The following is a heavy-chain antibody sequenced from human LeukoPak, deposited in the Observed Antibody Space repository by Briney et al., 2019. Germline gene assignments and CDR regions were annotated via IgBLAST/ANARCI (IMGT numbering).Heavy chain of an antibody. D-gene: IGHD4-17*01. J-gene: IGHJ4*02. CDR1: GFTFTKFA. CDR2: ISGSDEST. V-gene: IGHV3-23*01. Sequence: GGSLRLSCAASGFTFTKFAVSWVRQAPGKGLEWISAISGSDESTYYADSVKGRFTITRDNSKNTVYLQMNSLRVEDTAVYYCARAPDDYGDWYYFDYWGQGTLVTVSS. CDR3: ARAPDDYGDWYYFDY.